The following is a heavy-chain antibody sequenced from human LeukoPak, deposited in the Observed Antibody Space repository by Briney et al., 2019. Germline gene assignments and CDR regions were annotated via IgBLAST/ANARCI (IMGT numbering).Heavy chain of an antibody. CDR1: GFTFSNYA. J-gene: IGHJ4*02. D-gene: IGHD6-19*01. CDR2: INPSGGST. CDR3: AKDPLLLRIPVAGSGH. Sequence: PGGSLRLSCAASGFTFSNYAMSWVRQAPGKGLEWVSGINPSGGSTYYADSVKGRFTISRDNSKNTLYLQMNSLRAEDTAIYYCAKDPLLLRIPVAGSGHWGQGTLVTVSS. V-gene: IGHV3-23*01.